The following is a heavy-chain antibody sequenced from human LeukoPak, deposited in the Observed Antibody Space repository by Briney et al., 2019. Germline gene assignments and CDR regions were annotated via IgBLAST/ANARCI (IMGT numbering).Heavy chain of an antibody. CDR2: IRSKAYGGTT. J-gene: IGHJ3*02. Sequence: GGSLRLSCTASGFTFGDYAMSWVRQAPGKGLEWVGFIRSKAYGGTTEYAASVKGRFTISRDNSKNTLYLQMTSLRAEDTAVYCCASGFKRSAARAFDIWGQGTMVTVSS. V-gene: IGHV3-49*04. CDR3: ASGFKRSAARAFDI. CDR1: GFTFGDYA. D-gene: IGHD2-15*01.